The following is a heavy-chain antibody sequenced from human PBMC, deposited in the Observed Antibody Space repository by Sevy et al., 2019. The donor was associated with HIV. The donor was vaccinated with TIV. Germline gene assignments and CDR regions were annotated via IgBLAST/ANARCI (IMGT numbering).Heavy chain of an antibody. CDR2: IWYDGTDK. V-gene: IGHV3-33*01. CDR1: GFIFSNYA. Sequence: GGSLRLSCATSGFIFSNYAMHWIRQAPGKGLEWVAVIWYDGTDKYNEDSGQGRFTNSRDNSKNTWYLQMNSLRVEDTAVYYCARYWGRDGHSIDYWGQGTLVTVSS. CDR3: ARYWGRDGHSIDY. D-gene: IGHD3-16*01. J-gene: IGHJ4*02.